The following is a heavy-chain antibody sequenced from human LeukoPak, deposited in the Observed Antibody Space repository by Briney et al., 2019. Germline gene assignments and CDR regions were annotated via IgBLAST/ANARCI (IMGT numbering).Heavy chain of an antibody. V-gene: IGHV3-21*01. D-gene: IGHD3-16*01. CDR1: GFTFSGYS. J-gene: IGHJ4*02. CDR3: ATLINY. CDR2: FGTRSTSV. Sequence: GGSLRLSCTASGFTFSGYSMNWIRQAPGKGLEWVSSFGTRSTSVYHAGSVKGRFAISRDNAKNSLYLQMNSLRAEDTALYYCATLINYWGQGTLVTVSS.